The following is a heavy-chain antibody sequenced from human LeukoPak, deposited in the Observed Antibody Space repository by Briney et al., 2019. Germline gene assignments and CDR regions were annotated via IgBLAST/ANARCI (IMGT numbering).Heavy chain of an antibody. V-gene: IGHV1-2*02. D-gene: IGHD2-2*01. CDR3: ARVLASVPAFYLDP. CDR1: GYTFTGYY. CDR2: INPNSGGT. Sequence: ASVMVSCKASGYTFTGYYMHWVRQAPGQGLEWMGWINPNSGGTNYAQKFQGRVTMTRDTSISTAYMELSRLRSDDTAVYYCARVLASVPAFYLDPWGQGTLVTVSS. J-gene: IGHJ5*02.